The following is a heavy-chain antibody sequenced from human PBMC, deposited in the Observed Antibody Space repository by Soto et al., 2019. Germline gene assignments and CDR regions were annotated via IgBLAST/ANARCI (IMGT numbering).Heavy chain of an antibody. D-gene: IGHD2-15*01. Sequence: QVQLVQSGAEVKKPGSSVKVSCKASGGTFSSYAISWVRQAPGQGLEWMGGIIPIFGTANYAQKFQGRVTTTADESTSTAYMELSSLRSEDTAVYYCARYEGGYCSGSSCPVTWFDPWGQGTLVTVSS. J-gene: IGHJ5*02. CDR1: GGTFSSYA. V-gene: IGHV1-69*01. CDR2: IIPIFGTA. CDR3: ARYEGGYCSGSSCPVTWFDP.